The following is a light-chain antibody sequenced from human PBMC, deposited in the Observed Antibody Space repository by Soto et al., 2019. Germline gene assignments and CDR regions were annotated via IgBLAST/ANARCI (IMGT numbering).Light chain of an antibody. CDR1: QSVSSSY. V-gene: IGKV3-20*01. J-gene: IGKJ1*01. CDR2: GAS. Sequence: EIVLTQSPGTLYLSPGHRSTLSCMASQSVSSSYLAWYQQKPGQAPRLLIYGASSRATGIPDRFSGSGSGTDFTLTISRLEPEDFAVYYCQQYGTSPRTFGQGTKVDIK. CDR3: QQYGTSPRT.